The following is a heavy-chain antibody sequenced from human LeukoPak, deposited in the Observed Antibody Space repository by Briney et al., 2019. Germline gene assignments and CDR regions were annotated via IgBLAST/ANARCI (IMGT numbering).Heavy chain of an antibody. CDR2: ISYDGSNK. CDR1: GFTFSSYA. V-gene: IGHV3-30-3*01. Sequence: GGSLRLSCAASGFTFSSYAMHWVRQAPGKGLEWVAVISYDGSNKYYADSVEGRFTISRDNPKNTLYLQMNSLRAEDTALYYCAKAGGWFGELLQTSADNWFDPWGQGTLVTVSS. J-gene: IGHJ5*02. D-gene: IGHD3-10*01. CDR3: AKAGGWFGELLQTSADNWFDP.